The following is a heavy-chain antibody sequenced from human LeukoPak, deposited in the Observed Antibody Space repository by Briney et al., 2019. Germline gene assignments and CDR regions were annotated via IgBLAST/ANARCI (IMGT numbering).Heavy chain of an antibody. Sequence: GGSLRLSCAASGFTFSNYVIHWVRQPPGKGLEWVSLIRYDGSSKYYADSVRGRFTISRDNSKNTLYLQMNSLRAEDTAVYYCAKGDYDYGGFDPWGQGTLVTVSS. J-gene: IGHJ5*02. V-gene: IGHV3-30*02. CDR1: GFTFSNYV. CDR2: IRYDGSSK. D-gene: IGHD3-3*01. CDR3: AKGDYDYGGFDP.